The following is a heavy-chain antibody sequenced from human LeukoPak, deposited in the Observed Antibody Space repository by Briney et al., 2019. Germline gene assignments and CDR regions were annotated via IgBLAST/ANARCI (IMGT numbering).Heavy chain of an antibody. CDR3: ARGRRSSSTSCYDY. CDR1: GGSFSGYY. J-gene: IGHJ4*02. V-gene: IGHV4-34*01. CDR2: INHSGST. Sequence: PPETLSLTCAVYGGSFSGYYWSWIRQPPGKGLEWIGEINHSGSTNYNPSLKSRVTISVDTSKNQFSLKLSSVTAADTAVYYCARGRRSSSTSCYDYWGQGTLVTVSS. D-gene: IGHD2-2*01.